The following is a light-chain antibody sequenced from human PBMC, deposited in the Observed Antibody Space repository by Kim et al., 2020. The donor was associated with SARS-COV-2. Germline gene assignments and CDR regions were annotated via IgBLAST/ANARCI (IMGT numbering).Light chain of an antibody. V-gene: IGKV1-8*01. CDR3: QQYYSYPWT. J-gene: IGKJ1*01. CDR1: PGISSY. Sequence: AIRMTQSPSSFSASTGDRVTLTCRASPGISSYLAWYQQKPGKAPKLLIYAASTLHSGVPSRFSGSGSGTDFTLTISCLQSEDFATYYCQQYYSYPWTFGQGTKVDIK. CDR2: AAS.